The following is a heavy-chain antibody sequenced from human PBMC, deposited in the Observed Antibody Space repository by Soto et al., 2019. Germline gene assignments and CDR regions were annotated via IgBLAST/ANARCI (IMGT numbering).Heavy chain of an antibody. Sequence: QVQLVQSGAEVKKPGASVKVSCKASGYTFTSYDINWERQATGQGLEWMGWMNPNSGNTGYAQKLQGRVTMTRNTSISTVYMELSSLRSEVTAVYYCARETVGYFQHWGQGTLVTVSS. CDR2: MNPNSGNT. CDR1: GYTFTSYD. D-gene: IGHD2-15*01. CDR3: ARETVGYFQH. V-gene: IGHV1-8*01. J-gene: IGHJ1*01.